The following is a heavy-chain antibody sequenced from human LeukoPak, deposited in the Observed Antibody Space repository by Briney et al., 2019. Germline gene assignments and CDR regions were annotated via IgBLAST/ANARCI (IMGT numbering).Heavy chain of an antibody. D-gene: IGHD3-10*01. V-gene: IGHV1-46*01. Sequence: ASVKVSCKASGYTFTSYHMHWVRQAPGQGLEWMGIINPSGGTTNYAQKFRGRVTMTRDMSTSTVYMELSRLRSDDTAVYYCARDTVLMVRGVIIILGGWFDPWGQGTLVTVSS. CDR2: INPSGGTT. CDR1: GYTFTSYH. J-gene: IGHJ5*02. CDR3: ARDTVLMVRGVIIILGGWFDP.